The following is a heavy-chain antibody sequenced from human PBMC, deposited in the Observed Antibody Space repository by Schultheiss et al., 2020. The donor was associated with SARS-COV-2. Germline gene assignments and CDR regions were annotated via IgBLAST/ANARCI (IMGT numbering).Heavy chain of an antibody. D-gene: IGHD6-13*01. Sequence: GGSLRLSCAASGFTVSSNYMSWVRQAPGKGLEWVSVIYSGGSTYYADSVKGRFTISRDNSKNTLYLQMNSLRAEDTAVYYCAKARIAGSGGYYYYGMDVWGQGTTVTVSS. J-gene: IGHJ6*02. V-gene: IGHV3-66*01. CDR2: IYSGGST. CDR3: AKARIAGSGGYYYYGMDV. CDR1: GFTVSSNY.